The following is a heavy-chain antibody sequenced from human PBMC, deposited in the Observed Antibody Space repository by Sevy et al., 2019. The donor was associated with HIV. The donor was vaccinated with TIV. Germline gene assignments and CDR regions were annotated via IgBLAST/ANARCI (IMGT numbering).Heavy chain of an antibody. Sequence: GGSLRLSCAASGFIFGTYAVHWVRQAPGKGLEWVASIWNDGSKNYYADSVKGRFTVSRDNSKNVVHLQMNSLRAEDTAVYYCARESGSDWYLDYWGQGTLVTVSS. CDR3: ARESGSDWYLDY. CDR2: IWNDGSKN. CDR1: GFIFGTYA. D-gene: IGHD2-21*02. V-gene: IGHV3-33*01. J-gene: IGHJ4*02.